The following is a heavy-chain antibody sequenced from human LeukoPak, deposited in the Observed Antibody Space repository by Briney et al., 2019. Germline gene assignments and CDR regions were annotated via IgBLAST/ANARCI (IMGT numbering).Heavy chain of an antibody. Sequence: SETLSLTCAVYGGSFSGYYWSWIRQPPGKGLEWIGEINHSGSTNYNPSLKSRVTISVDTSKNQFSLKLSSVTAADTAVYYCARGQGYYYGSGSRAFDIWGQGTMVTVSS. J-gene: IGHJ3*02. CDR2: INHSGST. CDR1: GGSFSGYY. V-gene: IGHV4-34*01. D-gene: IGHD3-10*01. CDR3: ARGQGYYYGSGSRAFDI.